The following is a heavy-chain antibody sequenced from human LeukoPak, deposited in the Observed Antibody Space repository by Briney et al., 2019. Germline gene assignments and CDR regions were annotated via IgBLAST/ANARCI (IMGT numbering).Heavy chain of an antibody. J-gene: IGHJ3*02. D-gene: IGHD3-3*01. CDR2: IYPGDSDT. Sequence: GESLKIPCKGSGYSFTSYWIGWVRQMPGKGLEWMGIIYPGDSDTRYSPSFQGQVTISADKSISTAYLQWSSLKASDTAMYYCARRRITIFGVGGAFDIWGQGTMVTVSS. CDR1: GYSFTSYW. V-gene: IGHV5-51*01. CDR3: ARRRITIFGVGGAFDI.